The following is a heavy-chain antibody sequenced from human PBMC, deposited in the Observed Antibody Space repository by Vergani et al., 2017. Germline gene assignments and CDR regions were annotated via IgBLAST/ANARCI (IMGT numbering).Heavy chain of an antibody. J-gene: IGHJ3*02. D-gene: IGHD5-24*01. CDR1: GFTFSSYG. CDR3: AKMGVATIRSAFDI. Sequence: QVQLVESGGGVVQPGGSLRLSCAASGFTFSSYGMHWVRQAPGKGLEWVAFIRYDGSNKYYADSVKGRFTISRDNSKNTLYLQMNSLRAEDTAVYYCAKMGVATIRSAFDIWGQGTMVTVSS. CDR2: IRYDGSNK. V-gene: IGHV3-30*02.